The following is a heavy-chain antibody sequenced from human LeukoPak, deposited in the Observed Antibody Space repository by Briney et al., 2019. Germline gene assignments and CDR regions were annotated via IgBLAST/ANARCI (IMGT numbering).Heavy chain of an antibody. J-gene: IGHJ4*02. CDR3: ANWVGARTAFDY. V-gene: IGHV3-30*18. CDR2: ISYDGSNK. Sequence: LSLTCAVYGGSFSGYYWSWIRQPPGKGLEWVAVISYDGSNKYYADSVKGRFTISRDNSKNTLYLQMNSLRAEDTAVYYCANWVGARTAFDYWGQGTLVTVSS. CDR1: GGSFSGYY. D-gene: IGHD1-26*01.